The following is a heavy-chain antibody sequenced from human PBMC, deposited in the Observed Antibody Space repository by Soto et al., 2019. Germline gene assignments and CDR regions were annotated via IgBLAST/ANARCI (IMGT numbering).Heavy chain of an antibody. D-gene: IGHD3-22*01. J-gene: IGHJ4*02. CDR3: ATPGEYYYDSSGYSLFDY. CDR1: GFTFISYA. V-gene: IGHV3-23*01. Sequence: GGSLRLSYTASGFTFISYAMSWVRPAPGKGLEWVSAISGSGGSTYYADSVKGRFTISRDNSKNTLYLQMNSLRAEDTAVYYCATPGEYYYDSSGYSLFDYWGQGTLVTVSS. CDR2: ISGSGGST.